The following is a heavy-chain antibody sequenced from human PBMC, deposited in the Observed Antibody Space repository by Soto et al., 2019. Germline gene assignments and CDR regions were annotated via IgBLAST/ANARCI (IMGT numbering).Heavy chain of an antibody. D-gene: IGHD1-7*01. V-gene: IGHV4-34*01. J-gene: IGHJ6*02. Sequence: SETLSLSCAVYGGSFSGYYWSWIRQPPGKGLEWIGEINHSGSTNYDPSLKSRVTISVDTSKNQFSLKLSSVTAADTAVYYCARGGVGITGTTYYYYYGIDVRAQRTTVTGSS. CDR3: ARGGVGITGTTYYYYYGIDV. CDR2: INHSGST. CDR1: GGSFSGYY.